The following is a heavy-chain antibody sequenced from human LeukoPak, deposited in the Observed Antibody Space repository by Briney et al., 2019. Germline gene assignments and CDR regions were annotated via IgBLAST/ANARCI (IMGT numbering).Heavy chain of an antibody. J-gene: IGHJ3*02. CDR2: IYTSGST. Sequence: PSETLSLTCTVSGGSISSGSYYWSWIRQPAGKGLEWIGRIYTSGSTNYNPSLKSRVTISVDTSKNQFSLKLSSVTAADTAVYYCARRGSSSWYPLDIWGQGTMVTVSS. D-gene: IGHD6-13*01. CDR3: ARRGSSSWYPLDI. CDR1: GGSISSGSYY. V-gene: IGHV4-61*02.